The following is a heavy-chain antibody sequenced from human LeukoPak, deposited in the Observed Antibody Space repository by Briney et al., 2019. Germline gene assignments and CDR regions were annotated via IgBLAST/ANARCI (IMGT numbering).Heavy chain of an antibody. D-gene: IGHD4-23*01. CDR3: ATDRDYGGPRRSFDY. CDR2: FDPEDGET. V-gene: IGHV1-24*01. J-gene: IGHJ4*02. CDR1: GYTLTELS. Sequence: ASVKVSCKVSGYTLTELSMHWVRQAPGKGLEWMGGFDPEDGETIYAQKFQGRVTMTEDTSTDTAYMELSSLRSEDTAVYYCATDRDYGGPRRSFDYWGQGTLVTVSS.